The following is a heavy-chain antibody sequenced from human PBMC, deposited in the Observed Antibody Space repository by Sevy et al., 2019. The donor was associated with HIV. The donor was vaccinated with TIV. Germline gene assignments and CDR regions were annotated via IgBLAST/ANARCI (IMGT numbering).Heavy chain of an antibody. J-gene: IGHJ6*02. D-gene: IGHD6-19*01. CDR2: ISGSGGTT. CDR3: AKVLARGVAVAGTAWGMDV. CDR1: GFSFSNFG. Sequence: GGSLRLSCAASGFSFSNFGMSWVRQAPGKGLEWVSAISGSGGTTYSADPVQGRFTISRDKSKNTLYLKMNSLRAEDTAVYYCAKVLARGVAVAGTAWGMDVWGQGTTVTVSS. V-gene: IGHV3-23*01.